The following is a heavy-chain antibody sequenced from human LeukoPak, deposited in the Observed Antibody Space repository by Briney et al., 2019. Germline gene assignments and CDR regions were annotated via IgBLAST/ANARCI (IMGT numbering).Heavy chain of an antibody. CDR2: IYTSGST. CDR1: GGSISSYY. J-gene: IGHJ4*02. Sequence: PSETLSLTCTVSGGSISSYYWSWIRQPAGKGLEWIGRIYTSGSTNYNPSLKSRVTMSVDTSKNQFSLKLSSVTAADTAVYYCARSILFRVGIAAAGLYYFDYWGQGTLVTVSS. D-gene: IGHD6-13*01. V-gene: IGHV4-4*07. CDR3: ARSILFRVGIAAAGLYYFDY.